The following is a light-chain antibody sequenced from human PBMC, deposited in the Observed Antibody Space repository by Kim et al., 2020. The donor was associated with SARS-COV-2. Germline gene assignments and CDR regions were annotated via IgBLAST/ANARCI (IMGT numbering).Light chain of an antibody. J-gene: IGKJ2*01. CDR3: QQSYSTPPT. Sequence: SASVGDRVTIPCRASKSISSYLTWYQQKPGQAPKLLIYAASSLQSGVPSMFSGSGSGTDFTLTISSLQPEDFATYYCQQSYSTPPTFGQGTKLEI. V-gene: IGKV1-39*01. CDR2: AAS. CDR1: KSISSY.